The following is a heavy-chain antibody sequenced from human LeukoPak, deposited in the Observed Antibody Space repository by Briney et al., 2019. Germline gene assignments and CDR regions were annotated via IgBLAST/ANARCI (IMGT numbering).Heavy chain of an antibody. CDR2: IYYSGST. Sequence: SSETLSLTCTVSGGSISSGDYYWSWIRQPPGKGLEWIGCIYYSGSTYYNPSLKSRVTISVDTSKNQFSLKLSSVTAADTAVYYCAREHHLTVVTPPSYYFDYWGQGTLVTVSS. J-gene: IGHJ4*02. V-gene: IGHV4-30-4*01. D-gene: IGHD4-23*01. CDR1: GGSISSGDYY. CDR3: AREHHLTVVTPPSYYFDY.